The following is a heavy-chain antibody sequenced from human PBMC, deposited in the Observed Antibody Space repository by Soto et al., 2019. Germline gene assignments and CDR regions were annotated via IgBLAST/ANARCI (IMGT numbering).Heavy chain of an antibody. CDR2: IKSKTDGGTT. D-gene: IGHD1-7*01. CDR1: GFTFSNAW. CDR3: TTEDWNYDYSYYYYYMDV. J-gene: IGHJ6*03. V-gene: IGHV3-15*01. Sequence: GGSLRLSCAASGFTFSNAWMSWVRQAPGKGLEWVGRIKSKTDGGTTDYAAPVKGRFTISRDDSKNTLYLQMNSLKTEDTAVYYCTTEDWNYDYSYYYYYMDVWGKGTTVTVSS.